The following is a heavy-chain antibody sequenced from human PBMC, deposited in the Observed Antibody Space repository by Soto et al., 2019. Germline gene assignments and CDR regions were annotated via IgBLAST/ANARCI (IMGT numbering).Heavy chain of an antibody. Sequence: PSETLSLTXTVSGGSVSSGSYYWSWIRQPPGKGLEWIGYIYYSGSTNYNPSLKSRVTISVDTSKNQFSLKLSSVTAADTAVYYCAREAVAATPLSVPVDYWGQGTPVTVSS. CDR2: IYYSGST. CDR3: AREAVAATPLSVPVDY. D-gene: IGHD2-15*01. J-gene: IGHJ4*02. V-gene: IGHV4-61*01. CDR1: GGSVSSGSYY.